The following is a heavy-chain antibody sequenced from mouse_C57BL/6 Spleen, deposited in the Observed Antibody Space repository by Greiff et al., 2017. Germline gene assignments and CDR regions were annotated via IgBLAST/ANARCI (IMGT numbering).Heavy chain of an antibody. CDR2: IDPSDSYT. D-gene: IGHD3-1*01. Sequence: QVQLQQPGAELVKPGASVKLSCKASGYTFTSYWMQWVKQRPGQGLEWIGEIDPSDSYTNYNQKFKGKATLTVDTSSSTAYMQLSSLTSEDSAVYYCARSGDYWGQGTTLTGSS. CDR1: GYTFTSYW. J-gene: IGHJ2*01. V-gene: IGHV1-50*01. CDR3: ARSGDY.